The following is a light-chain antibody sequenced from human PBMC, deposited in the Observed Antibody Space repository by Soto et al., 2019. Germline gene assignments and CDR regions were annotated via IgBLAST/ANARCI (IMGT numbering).Light chain of an antibody. V-gene: IGKV1-5*01. J-gene: IGKJ1*01. CDR2: DAS. CDR3: QQYNSYTWT. CDR1: QSISTW. Sequence: DIQMTQSPSTLSASLGDRVTLTCRAGQSISTWLAWNQQKPGKAPKLLIYDASRLESGVPSRFSGSGSGTEFTLTISSLQPDDFATYYCQQYNSYTWTFGQGTKVDI.